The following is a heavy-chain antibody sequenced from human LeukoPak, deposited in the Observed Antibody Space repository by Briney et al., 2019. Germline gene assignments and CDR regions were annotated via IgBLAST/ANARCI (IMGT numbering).Heavy chain of an antibody. CDR3: ARGLRWGVVAATIGDY. Sequence: PGGSLRLSCAASGFTFSSYWMSWVRQAPGKGLEWVANIKQDGSEKYYVDSVKGRFTISRDNAKNSLYLQMNSLRAEDTAVYYCARGLRWGVVAATIGDYWGQGTLVTVSS. D-gene: IGHD2-15*01. CDR1: GFTFSSYW. J-gene: IGHJ4*02. V-gene: IGHV3-7*01. CDR2: IKQDGSEK.